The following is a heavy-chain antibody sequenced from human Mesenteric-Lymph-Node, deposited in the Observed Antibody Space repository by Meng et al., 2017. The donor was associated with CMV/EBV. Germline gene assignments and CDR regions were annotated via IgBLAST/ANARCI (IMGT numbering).Heavy chain of an antibody. CDR2: IYSGGST. CDR3: AKGARPDGGSGSYYTPFDY. V-gene: IGHV3-53*01. J-gene: IGHJ4*02. CDR1: TVSSNY. D-gene: IGHD3-10*01. Sequence: TVSSNYMSWVRQAPGKGLEWVSVIYSGGSTYYADSVKGRFTISRDNSKNTLYLQMNSLRAEDTAVYYCAKGARPDGGSGSYYTPFDYWGQGTLVTVSS.